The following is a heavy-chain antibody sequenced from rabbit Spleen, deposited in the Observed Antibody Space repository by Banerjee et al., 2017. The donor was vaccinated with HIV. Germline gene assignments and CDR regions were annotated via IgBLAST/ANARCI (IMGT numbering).Heavy chain of an antibody. Sequence: QSLEESGGDLVKPGASLTLTCSASGVSFSGNYYMCWVRQAPGKGLEWIACIETGSSGFTYFASWAKGRFTCSKTSSTTVTLQMTSLTAADTATYFCARDSGSSFSSYGMDLWGPGTLVTVS. CDR1: GVSFSGNYY. CDR3: ARDSGSSFSSYGMDL. V-gene: IGHV1S40*01. D-gene: IGHD8-1*01. J-gene: IGHJ6*01. CDR2: IETGSSGFT.